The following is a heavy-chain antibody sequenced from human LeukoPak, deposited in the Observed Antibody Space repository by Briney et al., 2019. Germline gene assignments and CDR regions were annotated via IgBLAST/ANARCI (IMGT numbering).Heavy chain of an antibody. V-gene: IGHV3-7*03. CDR2: IKQDGSER. J-gene: IGHJ4*02. D-gene: IGHD1-26*01. Sequence: GGSLRLSCAASGFIVSSNYMSWVRQAPGKGLEWVANIKQDGSERYYVDSVKGRFTISRDNAKNSVFLQMNSLRAEDTAVYYCARDPNLYSGTYDTYWGQGTLVTVSS. CDR1: GFIVSSNY. CDR3: ARDPNLYSGTYDTY.